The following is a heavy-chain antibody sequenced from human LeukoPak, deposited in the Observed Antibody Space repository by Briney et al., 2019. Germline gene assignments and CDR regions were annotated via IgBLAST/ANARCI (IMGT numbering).Heavy chain of an antibody. Sequence: GGSLRLFCAAPGFTLSSHVMHCVGQAPGKGLAWVAVIWYDGSNKYYADSVKGRFTISRDNSKNTLYLQMNSLRAEDTAVYYCAKALVGANPFDYWGQGTLVTVSS. CDR1: GFTLSSHV. V-gene: IGHV3-33*06. CDR2: IWYDGSNK. J-gene: IGHJ4*02. D-gene: IGHD1-26*01. CDR3: AKALVGANPFDY.